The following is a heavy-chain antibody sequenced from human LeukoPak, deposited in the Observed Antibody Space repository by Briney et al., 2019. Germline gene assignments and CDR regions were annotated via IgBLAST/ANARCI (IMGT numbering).Heavy chain of an antibody. V-gene: IGHV1-18*01. CDR2: ISAYNGNT. D-gene: IGHD6-13*01. J-gene: IGHJ4*02. CDR1: GYTFTSYD. Sequence: ASVKVSCKASGYTFTSYDINWVRQATGQGLEWMGWISAYNGNTNYAQKLQGRVTMTTDTSTSTAYMELRSLRSDDTAVYYCARGGGSSWSGDFDYWGQGTLVTVSS. CDR3: ARGGGSSWSGDFDY.